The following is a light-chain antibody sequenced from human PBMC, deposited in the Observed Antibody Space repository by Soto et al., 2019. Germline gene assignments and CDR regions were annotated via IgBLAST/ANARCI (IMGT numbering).Light chain of an antibody. CDR1: SSDVGGYNY. CDR3: ISYSSITTLV. V-gene: IGLV2-14*01. J-gene: IGLJ3*02. Sequence: QSALTQPASVSGSPGQSITISCTGTSSDVGGYNYVSWYQQRPGKAPKLMIYDVNNRPSGVSNRFSASKSGNTASLTISGLQADDEADYYCISYSSITTLVFGGGTKLTVL. CDR2: DVN.